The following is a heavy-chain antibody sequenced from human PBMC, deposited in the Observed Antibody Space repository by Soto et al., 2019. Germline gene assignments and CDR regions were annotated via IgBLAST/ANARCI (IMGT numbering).Heavy chain of an antibody. CDR1: GFTFSSYS. Sequence: GGSLRLSCAASGFTFSSYSMIWVRQAPGKGLEWVSSISSSSSYIYHTDSLKGRLTISRDNAKNSLYLQMNSLRAEDTAVYYCARGDYYYYYMDVWGKGTTVTVSS. V-gene: IGHV3-21*01. CDR3: ARGDYYYYYMDV. CDR2: ISSSSSYI. J-gene: IGHJ6*03.